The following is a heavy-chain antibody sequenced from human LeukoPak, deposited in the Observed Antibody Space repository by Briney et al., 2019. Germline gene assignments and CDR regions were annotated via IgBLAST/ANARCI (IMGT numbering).Heavy chain of an antibody. J-gene: IGHJ4*02. V-gene: IGHV3-30-3*01. D-gene: IGHD3-9*01. CDR2: ISYDGSNK. CDR3: ARVPYDILTGWDY. Sequence: GGSLRLSCAASRFTFNNYAMHWVRQAPGKGLGWVAVISYDGSNKYYADSVKGRFTISRDNSKNTLYLQMNSLRAEDTAVYYCARVPYDILTGWDYWGQGTLVTVSS. CDR1: RFTFNNYA.